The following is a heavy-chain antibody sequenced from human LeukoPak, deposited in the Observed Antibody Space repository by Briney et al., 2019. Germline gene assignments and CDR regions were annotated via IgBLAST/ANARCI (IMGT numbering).Heavy chain of an antibody. D-gene: IGHD3-22*01. CDR3: AREYYDSSGYQSYYFDY. J-gene: IGHJ4*02. CDR1: GFSFSSYS. V-gene: IGHV3-21*01. CDR2: ISSSSSYI. Sequence: PGGSLRLSCAASGFSFSSYSMNWVRQAPGKGLGWVSSISSSSSYIYYADSVKGRFTISRDNAKNSLYLQMNSLRAEDTAVYYCAREYYDSSGYQSYYFDYWGQGTLVTVSS.